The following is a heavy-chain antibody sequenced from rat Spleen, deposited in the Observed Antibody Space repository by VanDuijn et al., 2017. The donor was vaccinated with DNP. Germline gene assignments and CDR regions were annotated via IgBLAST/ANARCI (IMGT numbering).Heavy chain of an antibody. D-gene: IGHD4-3*01. CDR3: ARSGILAYQGIFDY. CDR2: IKSAGNT. V-gene: IGHV2-27*01. CDR1: GFSLSNFH. J-gene: IGHJ2*01. Sequence: QVQLKESGPGLVQPSQTLSLTCTVSGFSLSNFHVDWVRQPPGKGLEWLGRIKSAGNTDYNSVLKSRLSISRDTSKSQVFLKMNSVPTDDTAMYICARSGILAYQGIFDYWGQGVMVTVAS.